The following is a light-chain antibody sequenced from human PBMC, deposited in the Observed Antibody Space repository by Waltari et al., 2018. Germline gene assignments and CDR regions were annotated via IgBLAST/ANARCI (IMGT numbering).Light chain of an antibody. J-gene: IGKJ1*01. V-gene: IGKV3-20*01. CDR2: GTS. CDR3: QQYGTSPWT. Sequence: EIVLTQSPGTLSLSPGERATLSCRASQSVGSNYLAWFQQKPGQAPRLLIYGTSSRSTCIPDRFSGGGSGTDFTLTISRLDPEDFAVYYCQQYGTSPWTFGQGTNVEIK. CDR1: QSVGSNY.